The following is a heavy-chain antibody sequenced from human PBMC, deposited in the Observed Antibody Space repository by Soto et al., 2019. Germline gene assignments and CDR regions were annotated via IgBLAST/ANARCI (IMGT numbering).Heavy chain of an antibody. CDR2: ISSDGSTK. V-gene: IGHV3-30-3*01. D-gene: IGHD6-13*01. CDR3: ARASSSSWYYGMDV. J-gene: IGHJ6*02. Sequence: QVQLVESGGDVVQPGRSLRLSCAASGFSFSSYAMHWVRQAPGKGLEWVAVISSDGSTKYYADSVKGRFTISRDNSRNTLYLQMNTLRAEDTAVCYCARASSSSWYYGMDVWGQGTTVTVSS. CDR1: GFSFSSYA.